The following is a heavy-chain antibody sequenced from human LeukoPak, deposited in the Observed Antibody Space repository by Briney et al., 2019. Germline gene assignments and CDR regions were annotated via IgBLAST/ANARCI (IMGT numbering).Heavy chain of an antibody. CDR2: INSDGSST. D-gene: IGHD6-19*01. CDR3: ASEDGSGWYGWFDP. Sequence: GGSLRLSCAASGFTFSSYWMHWVRQAPGKGLVWVSRINSDGSSTSYADSVKGRFTISRDNAKNTLYLQMNSLRGEDTAVYYCASEDGSGWYGWFDPWGQGTLVTVSS. V-gene: IGHV3-74*01. J-gene: IGHJ5*02. CDR1: GFTFSSYW.